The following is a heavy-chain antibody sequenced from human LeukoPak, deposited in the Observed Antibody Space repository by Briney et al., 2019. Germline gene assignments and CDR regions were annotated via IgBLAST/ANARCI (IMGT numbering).Heavy chain of an antibody. J-gene: IGHJ4*02. D-gene: IGHD6-13*01. CDR2: ISGSGGST. Sequence: GVLRLSCAASGFTFSSYAMSWVRQAPGKGLGWVSAISGSGGSTYYADSVKGRFTISRGNSKNTLYLQMNSLRAEDTAVYYCAVMAAAPDIDYWGQGTLVTVSS. CDR3: AVMAAAPDIDY. CDR1: GFTFSSYA. V-gene: IGHV3-23*01.